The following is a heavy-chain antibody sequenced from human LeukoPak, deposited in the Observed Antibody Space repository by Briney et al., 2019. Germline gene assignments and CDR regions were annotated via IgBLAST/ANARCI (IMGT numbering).Heavy chain of an antibody. J-gene: IGHJ3*01. CDR2: ISWNSGNI. V-gene: IGHV3-9*01. D-gene: IGHD4-17*01. CDR1: GFTFDNHA. CDR3: ARDISPGDYGDHLDAFDL. Sequence: PGRSLRLSCAASGFTFDNHAIHWVRQVPGKGLEWVSVISWNSGNIVYADSVKGRFTISRDNAKNSLYLQMNSLGAEDTALYFCARDISPGDYGDHLDAFDLWGQGTMVIVSS.